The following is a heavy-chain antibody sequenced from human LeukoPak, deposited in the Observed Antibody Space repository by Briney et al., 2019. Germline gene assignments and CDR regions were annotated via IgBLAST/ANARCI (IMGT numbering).Heavy chain of an antibody. J-gene: IGHJ4*02. D-gene: IGHD5-18*01. CDR2: ISYDGSNK. CDR3: ASAGYSSFFYFDY. V-gene: IGHV3-30-3*01. Sequence: GGNLRLSCAASGFTFSSYTMHWVRPAPGKGLEWVAVISYDGSNKYYTDSVKGRFTISRDNSTNTLYLHMHSLRAEDTAVYYCASAGYSSFFYFDYWGQGTLVTVSS. CDR1: GFTFSSYT.